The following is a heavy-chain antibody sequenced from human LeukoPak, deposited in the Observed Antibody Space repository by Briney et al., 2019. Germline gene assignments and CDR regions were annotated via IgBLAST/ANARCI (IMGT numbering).Heavy chain of an antibody. CDR2: ISSSGGTI. Sequence: PGGSLRLSCAASGFTFSSYEMNWVRQAPGKGLEWVSYISSSGGTIYYADSVKGRFTISRDNAKNSLYLQMNSLRAEDTAVYYCARSFWGAAAGPVYFDYWGQGTLVTVSS. D-gene: IGHD6-13*01. CDR3: ARSFWGAAAGPVYFDY. J-gene: IGHJ4*02. V-gene: IGHV3-48*03. CDR1: GFTFSSYE.